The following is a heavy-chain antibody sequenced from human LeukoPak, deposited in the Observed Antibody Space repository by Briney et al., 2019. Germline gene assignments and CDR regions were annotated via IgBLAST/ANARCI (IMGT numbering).Heavy chain of an antibody. CDR1: GYTFTGYY. CDR3: ARDMVRGVIWFDP. Sequence: GASVKVSCKASGYTFTGYYMHWVRQAPGQGPEWMGRINPNSGGTNYAQKFQGRVTMTRDTSISTAYMELSRLRSDDTAVYYCARDMVRGVIWFDPWGQGTLVTVSS. V-gene: IGHV1-2*06. D-gene: IGHD3-10*01. J-gene: IGHJ5*02. CDR2: INPNSGGT.